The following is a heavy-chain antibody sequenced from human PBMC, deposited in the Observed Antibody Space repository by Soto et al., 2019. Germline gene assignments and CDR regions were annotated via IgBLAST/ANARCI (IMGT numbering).Heavy chain of an antibody. J-gene: IGHJ2*01. CDR3: ARWFGGTVVTPFENGWYFDL. CDR1: GFTFSDHY. Sequence: GGSLRLSCAASGFTFSDHYMDWVRQAPGKGLEWVGRTRNKANSYTTEYAAPVKVRFTISRDDSKNSLYLQMYSLKTDATAVYYWARWFGGTVVTPFENGWYFDLWGRGTLVTVSS. CDR2: TRNKANSYTT. V-gene: IGHV3-72*01. D-gene: IGHD3-16*01.